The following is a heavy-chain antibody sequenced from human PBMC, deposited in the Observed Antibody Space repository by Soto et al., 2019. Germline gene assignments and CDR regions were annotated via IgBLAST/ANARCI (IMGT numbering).Heavy chain of an antibody. CDR1: GFTFDDYA. J-gene: IGHJ4*02. CDR2: ISWNSGNI. D-gene: IGHD5-18*01. Sequence: CAASGFTFDDYAMHWVRQVLGKGLEWVSSISWNSGNIGYADSVKGRFTTSRDNAKNSLYLQMNSLRPEDTALYYCVRSKGGYSYGTPFDYWGQGTLVTVSS. V-gene: IGHV3-9*01. CDR3: VRSKGGYSYGTPFDY.